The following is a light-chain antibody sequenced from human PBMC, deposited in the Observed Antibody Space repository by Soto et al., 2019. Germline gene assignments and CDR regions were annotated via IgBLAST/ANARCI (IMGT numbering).Light chain of an antibody. J-gene: IGKJ5*01. V-gene: IGKV3-15*01. CDR3: QQYNNWLIT. CDR1: LSVSSN. Sequence: EIVMTQSPATLSVSPGERATLYCRASLSVSSNLAWYQQKPGQAPRLLIYGASTRATGIPARFSGSGSGTEFTLTISSLQSEDFAVYYCQQYNNWLITFGQGTRLEIK. CDR2: GAS.